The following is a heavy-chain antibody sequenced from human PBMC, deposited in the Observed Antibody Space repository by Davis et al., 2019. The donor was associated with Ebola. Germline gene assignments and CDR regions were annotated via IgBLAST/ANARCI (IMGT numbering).Heavy chain of an antibody. Sequence: GESLKISCAASGFVFRSYVMSWVRRAPGKGLEWVSTHGTSGDTYYADSVKGRFTISRDNSKNTLHLQMNSLRVEDTAIYYCAKDTSHVWFDVWGQGTMVTVSS. CDR1: GFVFRSYV. D-gene: IGHD1-26*01. J-gene: IGHJ3*01. CDR2: HGTSGDT. V-gene: IGHV3-23*01. CDR3: AKDTSHVWFDV.